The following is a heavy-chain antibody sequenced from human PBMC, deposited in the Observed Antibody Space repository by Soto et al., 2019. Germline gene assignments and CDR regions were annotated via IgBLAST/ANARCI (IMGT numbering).Heavy chain of an antibody. Sequence: PSETLSLTCTVSGGSISSYYWSWIRQPPGKGLEWIGYIYYSGSTNYNPSLKSRVTISVDTSKNQFSLKLSSVTAADTAVYYCARTPLRFLEWYHPRWFDPWGQGTLVTVSS. CDR1: GGSISSYY. D-gene: IGHD3-3*01. CDR3: ARTPLRFLEWYHPRWFDP. CDR2: IYYSGST. V-gene: IGHV4-59*08. J-gene: IGHJ5*02.